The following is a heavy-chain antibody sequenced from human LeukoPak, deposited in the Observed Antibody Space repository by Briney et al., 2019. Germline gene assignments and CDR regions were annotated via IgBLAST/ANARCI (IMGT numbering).Heavy chain of an antibody. J-gene: IGHJ2*01. CDR1: GGSISSYS. Sequence: PSETLSLTCIVSGGSISSYSWNWIRQSPGKGLEWVGYISHSGTTSYDSSLKSRVTISVDKSKNQFSLELSSVTAADTAVYYCARGAVAGNWYFDLWGRGTLVTVSS. CDR2: ISHSGTT. D-gene: IGHD6-19*01. V-gene: IGHV4-59*12. CDR3: ARGAVAGNWYFDL.